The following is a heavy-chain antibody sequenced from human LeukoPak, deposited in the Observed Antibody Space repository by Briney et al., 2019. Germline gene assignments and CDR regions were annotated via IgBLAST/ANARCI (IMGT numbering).Heavy chain of an antibody. CDR1: GYSFRNYW. Sequence: GESLKISCKGSGYSFRNYWIGWVRQMPGKGREWMGIIYPGDSDTRYSPSFQGQVTISADKSISTAYLQWSSLKASDTAMYYCARSLSSSWFRFDYWGQGTLVTVSS. V-gene: IGHV5-51*01. CDR2: IYPGDSDT. J-gene: IGHJ4*02. D-gene: IGHD6-13*01. CDR3: ARSLSSSWFRFDY.